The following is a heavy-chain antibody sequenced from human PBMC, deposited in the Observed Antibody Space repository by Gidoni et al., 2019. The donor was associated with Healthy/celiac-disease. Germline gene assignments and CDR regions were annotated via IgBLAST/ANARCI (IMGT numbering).Heavy chain of an antibody. CDR3: ARGGVVVAATSSLSDFDY. Sequence: QVQLQQWGAGLLKPSEPLSLTCAVYGGSFSGYYWSWIRQPPGKGLEWIGEINHSGSTNYNPSLKSRVTISVDTSKNQFSLKLSSVTAADTAVYYCARGGVVVAATSSLSDFDYWGQGTLVTVSS. V-gene: IGHV4-34*01. CDR2: INHSGST. J-gene: IGHJ4*02. CDR1: GGSFSGYY. D-gene: IGHD2-15*01.